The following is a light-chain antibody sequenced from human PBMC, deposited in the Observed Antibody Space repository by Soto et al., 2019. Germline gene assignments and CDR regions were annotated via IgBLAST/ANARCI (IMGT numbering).Light chain of an antibody. CDR2: EVS. J-gene: IGLJ1*01. CDR3: CACAATYTYV. V-gene: IGLV2-14*01. Sequence: QSALTQPASVSGSPGQSITISCTGTSSDVGGYNYVSWYQQHPGKAPKLMIYEVSNRPSGVSNRFSGSKSGNTASLTISGLQAEDEAEYYCCACAATYTYVFGTGTKVTVL. CDR1: SSDVGGYNY.